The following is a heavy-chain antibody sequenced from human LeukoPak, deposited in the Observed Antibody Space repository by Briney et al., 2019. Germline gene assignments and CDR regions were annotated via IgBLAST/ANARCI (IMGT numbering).Heavy chain of an antibody. CDR3: ARGSDYYDSSGYFDY. Sequence: GGSLRLSCAASGFTFSSYAMSWVRQAPGKGLEWVAVISYDGSNKYYADSVKGRFTISRDNSKNTLYLQMNSLRAEDTAVYYCARGSDYYDSSGYFDYWGQGTLVTVSS. V-gene: IGHV3-30*01. D-gene: IGHD3-22*01. CDR2: ISYDGSNK. J-gene: IGHJ4*02. CDR1: GFTFSSYA.